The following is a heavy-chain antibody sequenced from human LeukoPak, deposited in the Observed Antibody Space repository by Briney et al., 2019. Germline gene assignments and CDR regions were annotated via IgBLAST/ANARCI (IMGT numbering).Heavy chain of an antibody. CDR1: GGSFSGYY. D-gene: IGHD3-3*01. V-gene: IGHV4-34*01. Sequence: SETLSLTCAVYGGSFSGYYWSWIRQPPGKGLEWIGEINHSGSTNYNPSLKSRVTISVDTSKNQFSLKLSSVTAADTAVYYCARIGTYYDFWSGSWFDPWGQGTLVTVPS. CDR2: INHSGST. J-gene: IGHJ5*02. CDR3: ARIGTYYDFWSGSWFDP.